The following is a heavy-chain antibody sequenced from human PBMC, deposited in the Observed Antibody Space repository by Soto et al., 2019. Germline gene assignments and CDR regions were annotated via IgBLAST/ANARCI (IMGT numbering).Heavy chain of an antibody. CDR3: ARGIKVYGVCPLAY. CDR1: GFTFSSYA. D-gene: IGHD4-17*01. V-gene: IGHV3-30-3*01. Sequence: GGSLRLSCAASGFTFSSYAMHWVRQAPGKGLEWVAVISYDGSNKYYADSVKGRFTISRDNSKNTLYLQMNSLRAEATAVYYRARGIKVYGVCPLAYWGQGTLVTV. J-gene: IGHJ4*02. CDR2: ISYDGSNK.